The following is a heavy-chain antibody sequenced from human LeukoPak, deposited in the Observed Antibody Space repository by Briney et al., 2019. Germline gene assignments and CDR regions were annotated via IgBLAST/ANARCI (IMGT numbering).Heavy chain of an antibody. D-gene: IGHD1-1*01. Sequence: GGSLRLSCAASGFTFSSYSMNWVRQAPGKGLEWVSYISSSSTIYYADSVKGRFTISRDNAKNSLYLQMNSLRAEDTAVYYCARENTGTGFDPWGQGTLVTVSS. J-gene: IGHJ5*02. CDR3: ARENTGTGFDP. CDR2: ISSSSTI. V-gene: IGHV3-48*01. CDR1: GFTFSSYS.